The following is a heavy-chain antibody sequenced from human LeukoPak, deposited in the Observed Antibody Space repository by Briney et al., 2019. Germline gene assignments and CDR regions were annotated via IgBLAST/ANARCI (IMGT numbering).Heavy chain of an antibody. J-gene: IGHJ4*02. CDR2: ISSSSSYI. Sequence: GGSLRRSCAASGFTFSSYSMNWVRQAPGKGLEWVSSISSSSSYIYYADSVKGRFTISRDNAKNSLYLQMNSLRAEDTAVYYCARDGSGWTLYYFDYWGQGTLVTVSS. V-gene: IGHV3-21*01. D-gene: IGHD6-19*01. CDR1: GFTFSSYS. CDR3: ARDGSGWTLYYFDY.